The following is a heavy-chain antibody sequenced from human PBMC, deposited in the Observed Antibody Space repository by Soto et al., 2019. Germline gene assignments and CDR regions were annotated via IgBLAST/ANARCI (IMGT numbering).Heavy chain of an antibody. J-gene: IGHJ3*02. CDR3: ARREGTSRAFDI. Sequence: GASVKVSCKASGYFFASYSMHWVRQAPGQGLEWMGMINPSVGSTGYVEKFQGRVTMTRDTSTSTAYMELSSLRSEDTAVYYCARREGTSRAFDIWGQGTMVTVSS. CDR1: GYFFASYS. V-gene: IGHV1-46*01. D-gene: IGHD1-1*01. CDR2: INPSVGST.